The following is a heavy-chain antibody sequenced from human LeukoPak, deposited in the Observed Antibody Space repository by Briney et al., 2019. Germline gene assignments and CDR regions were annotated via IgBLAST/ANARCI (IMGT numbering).Heavy chain of an antibody. J-gene: IGHJ4*02. D-gene: IGHD5-18*01. CDR2: IYPGDSDT. CDR1: GYSFTSYW. CDR3: ASGGGYSYRSHFDY. Sequence: GESLKISCKGSGYSFTSYWIGWVRQMPGKGLEWMGIIYPGDSDTRYSPSFQGQVTISADTSINTAYLQWSLKASDTAMYYCASGGGYSYRSHFDYWGQGTLVTVSS. V-gene: IGHV5-51*01.